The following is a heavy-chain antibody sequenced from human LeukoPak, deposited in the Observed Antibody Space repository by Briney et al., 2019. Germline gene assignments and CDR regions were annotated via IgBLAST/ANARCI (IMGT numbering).Heavy chain of an antibody. J-gene: IGHJ4*02. CDR1: GFIFSSYS. Sequence: GGSLRLSCAASGFIFSSYSMNWVRQAPGKGLEWVSSISSSSSYIYYADSVKGRFTISRDNAKNSLYLQMNSLRAEDTAVYYCARDFGNYYDSSGYPGFDYWGQGTLVTVSS. CDR3: ARDFGNYYDSSGYPGFDY. D-gene: IGHD3-22*01. V-gene: IGHV3-21*01. CDR2: ISSSSSYI.